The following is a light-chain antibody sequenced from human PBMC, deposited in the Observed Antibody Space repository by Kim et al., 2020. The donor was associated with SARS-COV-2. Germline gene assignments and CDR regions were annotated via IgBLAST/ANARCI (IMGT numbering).Light chain of an antibody. J-gene: IGLJ1*01. V-gene: IGLV4-69*01. CDR3: QTFEV. CDR1: SGHSSYA. Sequence: QLVLTQSPSASASLGASVKLTCTLSSGHSSYAIAWHQQQPEKGPRYLMKLNSDGSHSKGDGIPDRFSGSSSGAERYLTISSLQSEDEADYYCQTFEVFGTGTKVTVL. CDR2: LNSDGSH.